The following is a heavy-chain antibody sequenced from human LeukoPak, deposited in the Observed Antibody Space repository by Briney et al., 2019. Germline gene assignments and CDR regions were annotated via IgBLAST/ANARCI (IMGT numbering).Heavy chain of an antibody. J-gene: IGHJ4*02. D-gene: IGHD6-13*01. CDR1: GFPFTTND. CDR2: ISSDVNHN. Sequence: PGGSLRLSCAASGFPFTTNDMSWVRQAPGKGLEGEAVISSDVNHNYYGDSVKGRFTISRDNSKNTVYLQMNSLIPEDTAVYYCAKRAAPADAYFDYWGQGTLVTVSS. V-gene: IGHV3-30*18. CDR3: AKRAAPADAYFDY.